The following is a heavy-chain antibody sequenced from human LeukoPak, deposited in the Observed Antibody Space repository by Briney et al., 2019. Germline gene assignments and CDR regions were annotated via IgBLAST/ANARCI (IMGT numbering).Heavy chain of an antibody. J-gene: IGHJ5*02. D-gene: IGHD3-22*01. Sequence: ASVKVSCKTSGYTFTSYGISWVRQAPGQGLEWMGWISAYNGNRNYAQKLQGRVTMTTDTSTSTAYMELRSLRSDDTAVYYCARVEIVVVITKSSWFDPWGQGTLVTVSS. CDR3: ARVEIVVVITKSSWFDP. CDR2: ISAYNGNR. CDR1: GYTFTSYG. V-gene: IGHV1-18*01.